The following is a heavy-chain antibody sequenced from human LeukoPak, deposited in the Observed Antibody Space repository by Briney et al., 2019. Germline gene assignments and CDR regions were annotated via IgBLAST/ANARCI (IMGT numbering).Heavy chain of an antibody. CDR3: ARGLLRAAAEDY. CDR2: IRGSGGST. J-gene: IGHJ4*02. V-gene: IGHV3-23*01. D-gene: IGHD6-13*01. Sequence: GGSLRLSCAASGFTFSSYAMNWVRQAPGKGLEWVSGIRGSGGSTYYADSVKGRFTISRHNSKNTLYLQMNSLRAEDTAVYYCARGLLRAAAEDYWGQGTLVTVSS. CDR1: GFTFSSYA.